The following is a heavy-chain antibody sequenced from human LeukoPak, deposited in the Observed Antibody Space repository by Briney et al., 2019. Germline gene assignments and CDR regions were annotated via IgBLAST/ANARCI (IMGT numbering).Heavy chain of an antibody. D-gene: IGHD4-17*01. Sequence: SGPTLVKPTQTLTLTCTFSGFSLSTSGVGVGWLRQPPGKALEWLALIYWDDDKRYSPSLKSRLTITKDAYKNQVVLTMTNMDPVDTATYYCAHRAAYGDYVALFDYWGQGTLVTVSS. J-gene: IGHJ4*02. V-gene: IGHV2-5*02. CDR2: IYWDDDK. CDR3: AHRAAYGDYVALFDY. CDR1: GFSLSTSGVG.